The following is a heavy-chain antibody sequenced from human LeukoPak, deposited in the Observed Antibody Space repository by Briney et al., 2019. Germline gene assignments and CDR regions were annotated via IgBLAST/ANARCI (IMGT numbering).Heavy chain of an antibody. Sequence: GGSLRLSCAASGFTFSSYAMSWVRQAPGKGLEWVSAISGSGGSTYYADSVRGRFTISRDNSKNTLYLQMNSLRTEVTAVYYCARGDGGPQNWFDPWGQGTLVTVSS. J-gene: IGHJ5*02. CDR3: ARGDGGPQNWFDP. D-gene: IGHD4-23*01. V-gene: IGHV3-23*01. CDR2: ISGSGGST. CDR1: GFTFSSYA.